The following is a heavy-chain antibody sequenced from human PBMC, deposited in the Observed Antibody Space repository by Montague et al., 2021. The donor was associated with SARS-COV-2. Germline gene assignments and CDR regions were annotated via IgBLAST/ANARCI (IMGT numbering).Heavy chain of an antibody. CDR2: ISSTCST. J-gene: IGHJ4*01. CDR1: GDSFTYFY. V-gene: IGHV4-59*01. D-gene: IGHD5-12*01. Sequence: SETLSLTCSVSGDSFTYFYWCWIRQSPGKGLEWIGYISSTCSTNYNPSFKSRFTISVDSSENQFSLKVTSVTAADTAVYYGARKVDLADCFDFWGHGTLVTVSS. CDR3: ARKVDLADCFDF.